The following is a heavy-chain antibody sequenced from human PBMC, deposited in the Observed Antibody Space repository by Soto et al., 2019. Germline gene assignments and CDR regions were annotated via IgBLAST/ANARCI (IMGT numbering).Heavy chain of an antibody. J-gene: IGHJ4*02. Sequence: QVQLVQSGAEVKKPGASVKVSCKASGYTFTSYDINWVRQATGQGLEWMGWMNPNNNNTGYAQKFQGRVTMTRKTSISTAYMELTRLGSEDTAVYYCAGGPHPYFNDYWGQGTLVTVSS. CDR2: MNPNNNNT. CDR1: GYTFTSYD. CDR3: AGGPHPYFNDY. D-gene: IGHD2-8*01. V-gene: IGHV1-8*01.